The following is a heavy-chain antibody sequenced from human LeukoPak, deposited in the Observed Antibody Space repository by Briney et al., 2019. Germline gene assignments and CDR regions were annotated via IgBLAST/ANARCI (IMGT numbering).Heavy chain of an antibody. CDR1: GFTFGSYW. V-gene: IGHV3-7*01. Sequence: GGSLRLSCAASGFTFGSYWMSWVRQAPGKGLEWVANIKQGGSEKYYVDSVKGRFTISRDNAKNSLFLQMNSLRAEDTAVYYCARGASGIQLWFFDSWGQGTLVSVSS. J-gene: IGHJ5*01. CDR3: ARGASGIQLWFFDS. D-gene: IGHD5-18*01. CDR2: IKQGGSEK.